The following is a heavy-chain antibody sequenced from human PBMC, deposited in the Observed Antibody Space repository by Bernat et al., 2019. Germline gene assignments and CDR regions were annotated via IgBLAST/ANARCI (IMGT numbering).Heavy chain of an antibody. CDR3: ARVKPDYDFLRGYYPGQPGAFDY. CDR1: GGSFSGYY. D-gene: IGHD3-3*01. V-gene: IGHV4-34*01. Sequence: QVQLQQWGAGLLKPSETLSLSCAVYGGSFSGYYWSWIRQPPGKGLEWIGEINHSGSANYNPSRKSRVTISVDTFKKPFTLKLTSLTAADTAVYYCARVKPDYDFLRGYYPGQPGAFDYWGQGTLVTVSS. CDR2: INHSGSA. J-gene: IGHJ4*02.